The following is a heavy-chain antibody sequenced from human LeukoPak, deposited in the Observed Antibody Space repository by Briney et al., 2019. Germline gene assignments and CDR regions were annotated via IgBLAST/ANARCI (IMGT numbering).Heavy chain of an antibody. CDR3: ARGRLPTKSPTKYYDFWSGLRGPFDY. CDR2: IIPIFGTA. V-gene: IGHV1-69*13. Sequence: SVKVSCKASGGTFSSYAISWVRQAPGQGLEWMGGIIPIFGTANYAQKSQGRVTITADESTSTAYMELSSLRSEDTAVYYCARGRLPTKSPTKYYDFWSGLRGPFDYWGQGTLVTVSS. CDR1: GGTFSSYA. J-gene: IGHJ4*02. D-gene: IGHD3-3*01.